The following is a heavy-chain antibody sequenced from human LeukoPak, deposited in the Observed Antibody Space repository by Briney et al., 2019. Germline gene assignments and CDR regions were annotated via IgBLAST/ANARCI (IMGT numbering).Heavy chain of an antibody. CDR1: GFAFSNYA. CDR2: ISGFNT. Sequence: GGSLRLSCTTSGFAFSNYAMNWVRQAPGKGPEWVSGISGFNTYYSDSVTGRFTIFRDNSKNVLYLQMDRLRADDTAVYSCAKDVCTSPRCLLYFDSWGQGTLVTVSS. V-gene: IGHV3-23*01. CDR3: AKDVCTSPRCLLYFDS. J-gene: IGHJ4*02. D-gene: IGHD2-8*01.